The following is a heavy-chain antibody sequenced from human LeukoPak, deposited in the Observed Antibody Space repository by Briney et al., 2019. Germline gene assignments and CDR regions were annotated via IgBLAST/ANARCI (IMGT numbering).Heavy chain of an antibody. V-gene: IGHV4-34*01. J-gene: IGHJ4*02. CDR2: ISHSGNT. CDR1: GGPFTEYY. CDR3: AMSVTSEGHRIRNY. Sequence: PSETLSLTCDVYGGPFTEYYWNWIRQPPGKGLEWLGEISHSGNTKYNPSLKSRVAMSVDTSKNHFSLKLSSVTAADTAVYYCAMSVTSEGHRIRNYWGQGTLVTVSS. D-gene: IGHD4-4*01.